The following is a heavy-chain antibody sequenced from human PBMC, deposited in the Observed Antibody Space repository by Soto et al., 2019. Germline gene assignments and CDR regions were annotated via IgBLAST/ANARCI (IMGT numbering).Heavy chain of an antibody. CDR3: ARGDRGAFDL. CDR1: GFTFSYYW. J-gene: IGHJ3*01. D-gene: IGHD3-16*01. V-gene: IGHV3-74*01. Sequence: EVQLVESGGGLVRPGGSLRLSCAASGFTFSYYWMHWVRQAPGKGLVWVSRIHSDGSSTTYADFVKGRFIISRDNARNTVDWQMNSVRVEDTALYYCARGDRGAFDLWGQGTVVTVSS. CDR2: IHSDGSST.